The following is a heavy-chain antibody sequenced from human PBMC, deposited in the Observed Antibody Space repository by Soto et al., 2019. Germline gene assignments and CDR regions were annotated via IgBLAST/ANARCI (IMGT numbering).Heavy chain of an antibody. J-gene: IGHJ5*02. CDR2: IIPIFGTA. CDR1: GGTFLSSH. Sequence: PVNVSCNASGGTFLSSHSTWVRQAPGQGLEWMGGIIPIFGTANYAQKFQGRVTITADKSKNTLYLQMNSLRAEDTAVYYCAKASNYNYWFDPWGQGTLVTIS. D-gene: IGHD1-1*01. V-gene: IGHV1-69*06. CDR3: AKASNYNYWFDP.